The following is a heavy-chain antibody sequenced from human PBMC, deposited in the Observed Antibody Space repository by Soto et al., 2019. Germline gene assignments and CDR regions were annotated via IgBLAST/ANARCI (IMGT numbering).Heavy chain of an antibody. CDR2: IYHSGST. V-gene: IGHV4-30-2*01. J-gene: IGHJ5*02. CDR1: GGSISSGGYS. D-gene: IGHD2-2*01. Sequence: APETLSLTCAVSGGSISSGGYSWSWIRQPPGKGLEWIGYIYHSGSTYYNPSLKSRVTISVDRSKNQFSLKLSSVTAADTAVYYCARGYCISTSCYHFWDTWFDPLGQGTLVTGSS. CDR3: ARGYCISTSCYHFWDTWFDP.